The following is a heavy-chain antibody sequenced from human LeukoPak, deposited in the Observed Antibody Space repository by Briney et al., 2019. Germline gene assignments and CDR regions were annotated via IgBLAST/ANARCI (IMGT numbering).Heavy chain of an antibody. CDR1: GGSISSYY. CDR2: IYYSGST. CDR3: ARQHIVLVTDSYYFDY. V-gene: IGHV4-59*08. J-gene: IGHJ4*02. D-gene: IGHD2-21*02. Sequence: SETLSLTCTVSGGSISSYYWSWIRQPPGRGLEWIGYIYYSGSTNYNPSLKSRVTISVDTSKNQFSLKLSSVTAADTAVSYCARQHIVLVTDSYYFDYWGQGTLVTVSS.